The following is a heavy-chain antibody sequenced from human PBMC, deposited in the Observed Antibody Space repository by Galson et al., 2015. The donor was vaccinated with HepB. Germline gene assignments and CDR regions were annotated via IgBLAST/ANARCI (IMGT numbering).Heavy chain of an antibody. CDR2: ISHDGTNK. V-gene: IGHV3-30*18. D-gene: IGHD1-1*01. CDR3: AKDRTDTWSIDY. Sequence: SLRLSCAASGFTFSTNVMHWVRQAPGKGLEWVSFISHDGTNKLYVDSVKGRFTVSRDNYKNTVFLRMNSLRTEDTAVYYCAKDRTDTWSIDYWGQGTLVTASS. CDR1: GFTFSTNV. J-gene: IGHJ4*02.